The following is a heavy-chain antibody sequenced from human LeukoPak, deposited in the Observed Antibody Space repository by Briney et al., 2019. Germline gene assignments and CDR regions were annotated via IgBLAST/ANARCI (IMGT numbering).Heavy chain of an antibody. J-gene: IGHJ4*02. D-gene: IGHD3-10*01. V-gene: IGHV1-69*04. CDR1: GGTFSSYA. CDR3: ARLGSGSYPEGY. CDR2: IIPILGIA. Sequence: SVKVSCKASGGTFSSYAISWVRQAPGQGLEWMGRIIPILGIANYAQKFQGRVTITADKTTSTAYMELSSLRSEDTAVYYCARLGSGSYPEGYWGQGTLVTVSS.